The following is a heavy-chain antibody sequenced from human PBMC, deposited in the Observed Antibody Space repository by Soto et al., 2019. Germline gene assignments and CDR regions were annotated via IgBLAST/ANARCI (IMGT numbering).Heavy chain of an antibody. CDR1: GGSFSGYY. Sequence: SETLSLTCAVYGGSFSGYYWSWIRQPPGKGLEWIGEINHSGSTNYNPSLKSRVTISVDTSKNQFSLKLSSVTAADTAVYYCARCYYYGSGSPPGDYWGQGTLVTVS. J-gene: IGHJ4*02. CDR2: INHSGST. CDR3: ARCYYYGSGSPPGDY. D-gene: IGHD3-10*01. V-gene: IGHV4-34*01.